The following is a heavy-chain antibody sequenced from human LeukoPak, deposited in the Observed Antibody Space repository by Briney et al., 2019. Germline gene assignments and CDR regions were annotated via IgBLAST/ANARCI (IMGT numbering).Heavy chain of an antibody. CDR1: GFTFSSYD. D-gene: IGHD3-10*01. Sequence: GGSLRLSCAASGFTFSSYDMSWVRQAPGKGLEWVSTISGSADSTYYADSVKGRFTISRDNSKNTLYLQMNSLRADGTAVYYCAKGEITVIRGVMGYWGQGTLVTVSS. J-gene: IGHJ4*02. V-gene: IGHV3-23*01. CDR3: AKGEITVIRGVMGY. CDR2: ISGSADST.